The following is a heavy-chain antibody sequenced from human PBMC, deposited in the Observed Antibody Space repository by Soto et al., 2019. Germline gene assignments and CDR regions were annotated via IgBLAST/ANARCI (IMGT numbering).Heavy chain of an antibody. J-gene: IGHJ4*02. D-gene: IGHD3-10*01. V-gene: IGHV4-4*02. CDR2: IYHSGNT. Sequence: QVQLQESGPGLVKPSGTLSLTCAVSGGSISSSNWWSWVRQPPGKGLEWIGEIYHSGNTNYNPSLKSLVTMAVDKSRNQLSLTLSSVTAAHTAVYYCARRWGEGRVDYWGKGTLITVSP. CDR3: ARRWGEGRVDY. CDR1: GGSISSSNW.